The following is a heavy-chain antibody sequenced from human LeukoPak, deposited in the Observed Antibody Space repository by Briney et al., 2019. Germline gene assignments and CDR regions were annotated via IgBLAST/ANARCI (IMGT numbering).Heavy chain of an antibody. D-gene: IGHD3-3*01. J-gene: IGHJ5*02. CDR1: GDSSSFYY. Sequence: SETLSLTCTVSGDSSSFYYWSWIRQPPGKGLEWIGYVCHSGNPEYNPSLKSRVTISLEKSKNQFSLKLRPVTAADTAVYYCARHRYGTIFRFDPWGQGTLVTVSS. CDR2: VCHSGNP. CDR3: ARHRYGTIFRFDP. V-gene: IGHV4-59*08.